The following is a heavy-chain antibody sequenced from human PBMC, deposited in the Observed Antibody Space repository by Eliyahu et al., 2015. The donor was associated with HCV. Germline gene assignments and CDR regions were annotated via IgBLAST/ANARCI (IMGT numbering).Heavy chain of an antibody. CDR1: GFXFRNAW. V-gene: IGHV3-15*07. Sequence: DVQLVESGGGLVKPGGSLRLSCAASGFXFRNAWMNWVRQAPGKGLEWVGRIKSKTDGGTTDYAAPVKGRFTISRDDSKNTLYLQMNSLKTEDTAVYFCTTAPATMIEVVITNHYGMDVWGQGTTVTVSS. CDR3: TTAPATMIEVVITNHYGMDV. J-gene: IGHJ6*02. CDR2: IKSKTDGGTT. D-gene: IGHD3-22*01.